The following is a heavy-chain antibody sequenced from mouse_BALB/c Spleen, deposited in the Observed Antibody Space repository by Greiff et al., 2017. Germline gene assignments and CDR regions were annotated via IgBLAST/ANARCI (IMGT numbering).Heavy chain of an antibody. CDR1: GYAFTNYL. J-gene: IGHJ2*01. CDR3: AREITRWNYFDY. Sequence: QVHVKQSGAELVRPGTSVKVSCKASGYAFTNYLIEWVKQRPGQGLEWIGVINPGSGGTNYNEKFKGKATLTADKSSSTAYMQLSSLTSDDSAVYFCAREITRWNYFDYWGQGTTLTVSS. V-gene: IGHV1-54*03. D-gene: IGHD2-4*01. CDR2: INPGSGGT.